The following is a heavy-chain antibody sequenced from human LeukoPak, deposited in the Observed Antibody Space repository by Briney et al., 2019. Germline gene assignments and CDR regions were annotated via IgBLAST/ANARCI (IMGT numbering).Heavy chain of an antibody. V-gene: IGHV1-58*02. CDR1: GFTFTSSA. J-gene: IGHJ3*02. Sequence: SVKVSCKASGFTFTSSAMQWVRQARGQRLEWIGWIVVGSGNTNYAQKFQERVTITRDMSTSTAYMELSSLRSEDTAVYYCAADQYAEGDSSGHDPHYAFDIWGQGTMVTVSS. D-gene: IGHD3-22*01. CDR2: IVVGSGNT. CDR3: AADQYAEGDSSGHDPHYAFDI.